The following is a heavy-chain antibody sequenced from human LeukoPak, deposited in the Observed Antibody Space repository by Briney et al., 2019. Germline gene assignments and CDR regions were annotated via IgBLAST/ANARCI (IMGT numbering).Heavy chain of an antibody. Sequence: SETLSLTCTVSGGSISSYYWSWIRQPPGKGLEWIGYIYYSGSTNYNPSLKSRVTISVDTSKNQFSLKLSSVTAADTAVYYCARDLTADTAMVTVLNWFDPWGQGTLVTVSS. CDR3: ARDLTADTAMVTVLNWFDP. CDR2: IYYSGST. V-gene: IGHV4-59*12. J-gene: IGHJ5*02. D-gene: IGHD5-18*01. CDR1: GGSISSYY.